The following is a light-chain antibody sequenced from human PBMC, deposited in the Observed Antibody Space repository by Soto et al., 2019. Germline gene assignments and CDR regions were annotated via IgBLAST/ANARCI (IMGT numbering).Light chain of an antibody. V-gene: IGKV3-11*01. CDR2: DAS. Sequence: EIVLTQSPATLSFSPGERATLSCRASQSVDKYLVWYQQKPGPAPRLLIYDASSRATGIPARFSGSGSGTDFSLTITSLEPEDFAVYYCQQRTNWPLTFGGGTKLEIK. J-gene: IGKJ4*01. CDR1: QSVDKY. CDR3: QQRTNWPLT.